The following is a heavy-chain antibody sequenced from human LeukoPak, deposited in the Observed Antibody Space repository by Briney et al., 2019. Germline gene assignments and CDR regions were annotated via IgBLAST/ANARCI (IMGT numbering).Heavy chain of an antibody. D-gene: IGHD2-15*01. CDR3: ARGRSYCSGGSCYYGY. V-gene: IGHV4-34*01. J-gene: IGHJ4*02. CDR2: INHSGST. Sequence: GSLRLSCAASGFTFSSYSMNWVRQPPGKGLEWIGEINHSGSTNYNPSLKSRVTISVDTSKNQFSLKLSSVTAADTAVYYCARGRSYCSGGSCYYGYWGQGTLVTVSS. CDR1: GFTFSSYS.